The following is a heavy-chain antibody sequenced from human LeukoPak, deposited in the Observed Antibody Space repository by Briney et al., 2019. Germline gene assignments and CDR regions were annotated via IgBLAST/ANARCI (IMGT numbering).Heavy chain of an antibody. J-gene: IGHJ4*02. D-gene: IGHD3-10*01. V-gene: IGHV3-23*01. Sequence: GGSLRLSCAASGXTFSKAWMSWVRQAPGKGLESVSSISGSGGSTYSADSVKGRFTISRDSSKNTLYLQMNSLRAEDTAVYYCAKGARVGAGRYYFDYWGQGALVTVSS. CDR1: GXTFSKAW. CDR3: AKGARVGAGRYYFDY. CDR2: ISGSGGST.